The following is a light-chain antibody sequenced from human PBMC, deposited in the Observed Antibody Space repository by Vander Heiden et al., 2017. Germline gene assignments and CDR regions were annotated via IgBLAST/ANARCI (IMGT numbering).Light chain of an antibody. CDR3: QQYDNYPPVVT. Sequence: DIQMTQSPSSLSASIGDRVTITCQASQGINNYLNWYQQKPGKAPKLLIYDASNLEPGVPSRFSGSGSRTHYTFTINSLQPEDIATYYCQQYDNYPPVVTFGGGTKVELK. CDR2: DAS. CDR1: QGINNY. J-gene: IGKJ4*01. V-gene: IGKV1-33*01.